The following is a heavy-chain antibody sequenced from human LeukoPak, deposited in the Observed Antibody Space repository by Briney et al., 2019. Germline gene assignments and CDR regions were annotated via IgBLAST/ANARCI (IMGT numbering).Heavy chain of an antibody. CDR1: GDSISSYY. J-gene: IGHJ4*02. CDR3: ARGQTGYYFDF. V-gene: IGHV4-59*12. D-gene: IGHD3-10*01. CDR2: IYYSGST. Sequence: SETLSLTCTVSGDSISSYYWSWIRQPPGKGLEWIGYIYYSGSTKYNPSLKSRVTISVDTSKKQFSLKLSSVTAADTAVYYCARGQTGYYFDFWGQGTQVTVSS.